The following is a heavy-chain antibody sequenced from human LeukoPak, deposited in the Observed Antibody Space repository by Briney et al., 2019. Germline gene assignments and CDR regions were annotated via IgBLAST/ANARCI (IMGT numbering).Heavy chain of an antibody. CDR3: ARRSEFGVLYYMDI. J-gene: IGHJ6*03. D-gene: IGHD3-16*01. V-gene: IGHV3-48*01. Sequence: GGSLRLSCVASGFTFSSYSMNWVRQAPGKGLGWVSYISGSSGTIYYADSVKGRFTISRDNAKNSLYLQMNSLRAEDTAVYYCARRSEFGVLYYMDIWGKGTTVTVSS. CDR2: ISGSSGTI. CDR1: GFTFSSYS.